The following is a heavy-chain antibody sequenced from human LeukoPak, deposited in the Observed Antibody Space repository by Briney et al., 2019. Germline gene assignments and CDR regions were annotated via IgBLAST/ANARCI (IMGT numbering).Heavy chain of an antibody. V-gene: IGHV3-7*03. Sequence: KPGGSLRLSCAASGFTFSSYWMSWVRQAPGKGLEWVANIKQDGSEKYYVDSVKGRFTISRDNAKNSLYLQMNSLRAEDTALYYCAKDACSSTSCSNDYWGQGTLVTVSS. CDR3: AKDACSSTSCSNDY. CDR1: GFTFSSYW. CDR2: IKQDGSEK. J-gene: IGHJ4*02. D-gene: IGHD2-2*01.